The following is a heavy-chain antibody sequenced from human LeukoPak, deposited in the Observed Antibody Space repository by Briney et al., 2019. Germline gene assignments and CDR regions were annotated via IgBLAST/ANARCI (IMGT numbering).Heavy chain of an antibody. J-gene: IGHJ4*02. CDR3: ARHGFDY. CDR1: GFTFSSYN. D-gene: IGHD4-17*01. V-gene: IGHV3-48*02. CDR2: ISTSSSTI. Sequence: GGSLRLSCAASGFTFSSYNIRWVRQAPGKGLEWVSYISTSSSTIYYADSVKGRVTISRDNAKNSLYLQMNSLSDEDTVVYYCARHGFDYWGQGTLVTVSS.